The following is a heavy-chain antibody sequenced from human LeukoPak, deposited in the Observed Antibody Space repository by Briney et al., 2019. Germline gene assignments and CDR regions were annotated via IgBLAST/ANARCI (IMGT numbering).Heavy chain of an antibody. D-gene: IGHD4-17*01. CDR1: GFTFSNYT. CDR2: ITSASYI. V-gene: IGHV3-21*01. CDR3: ARDGRATVTHDY. Sequence: PGGSLRPSCAASGFTFSNYTMNWVRQAPGKGLEWVSTITSASYIYYADSVKGRFTVSRDNAKNSLYLQMNSLRAEDTAVYYCARDGRATVTHDYWGEGTLVTVSS. J-gene: IGHJ4*02.